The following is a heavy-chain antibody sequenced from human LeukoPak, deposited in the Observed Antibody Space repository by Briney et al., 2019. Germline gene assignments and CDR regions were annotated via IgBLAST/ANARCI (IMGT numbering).Heavy chain of an antibody. D-gene: IGHD2-8*02. V-gene: IGHV4-34*01. CDR2: INHSGST. Sequence: PGGSLRLSCAASGFTFSSYAMSWVRQPPGKGLEWIGEINHSGSTNYNPSLKSRVTISVDTSKNQFSLKLSSVTAADTAVYYCARGMVGLQPGGAFDIWGQGTMVTVSS. J-gene: IGHJ3*02. CDR3: ARGMVGLQPGGAFDI. CDR1: GFTFSSYA.